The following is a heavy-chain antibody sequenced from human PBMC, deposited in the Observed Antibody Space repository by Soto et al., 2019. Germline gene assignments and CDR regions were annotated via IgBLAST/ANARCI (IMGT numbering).Heavy chain of an antibody. CDR2: ISGSGETP. Sequence: QTRGSLRLSCAASGFTFSNYPMSWVRQAPGKGLEWVSGISGSGETPYYADSVKGRFTISRDNYKNMLYLQMNSLRAEDTAVYYCAKDRRITMVRRLLRAFDSCGQGNLVSV. CDR3: AKDRRITMVRRLLRAFDS. V-gene: IGHV3-23*01. CDR1: GFTFSNYP. D-gene: IGHD3-10*01. J-gene: IGHJ4*01.